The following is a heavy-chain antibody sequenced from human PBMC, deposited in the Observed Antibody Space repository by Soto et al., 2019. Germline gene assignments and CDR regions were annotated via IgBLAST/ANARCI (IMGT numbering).Heavy chain of an antibody. Sequence: GASVKVSCKASGYTFTGYYMHWVRQAPGQGLEWMGWINPNSGGTNYAQKFQGRVTMTRDTSISTAYMELSRLRSEDTAVYYCAGEAMYYDFWSGPPFDPWGQGALVTVSS. CDR1: GYTFTGYY. CDR2: INPNSGGT. V-gene: IGHV1-2*02. D-gene: IGHD3-3*01. J-gene: IGHJ5*02. CDR3: AGEAMYYDFWSGPPFDP.